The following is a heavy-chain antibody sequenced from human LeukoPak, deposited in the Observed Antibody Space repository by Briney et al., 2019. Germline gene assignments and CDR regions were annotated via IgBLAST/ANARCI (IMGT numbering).Heavy chain of an antibody. CDR3: AREGTDMFKFDY. CDR2: SSTSGTT. V-gene: IGHV4-4*07. J-gene: IGHJ4*02. CDR1: VESISGYC. Sequence: SETLSLTCAVSVESISGYCWSWIRQPAGKGLESIRLSSTSGTTNYTPSLKSRVTMSIDTSKNQFSLQLSSVTAAGTAVYYCAREGTDMFKFDYWGQGNLVTVSS. D-gene: IGHD5-18*01.